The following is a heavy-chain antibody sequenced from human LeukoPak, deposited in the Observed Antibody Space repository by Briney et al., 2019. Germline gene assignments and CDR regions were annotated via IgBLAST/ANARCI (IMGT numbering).Heavy chain of an antibody. D-gene: IGHD3-10*01. J-gene: IGHJ3*02. CDR2: ISGSGSTI. Sequence: PGGSLRLSCAHSGFTFIAYEMNWVRQAPGRGLEWVSYISGSGSTIYYADSVKGRFTISRDNAKNSLYLQMNSLRAEDTAVYYCARDSVIRGVIRESGSAFDIWGQGTVVTVSS. CDR1: GFTFIAYE. CDR3: ARDSVIRGVIRESGSAFDI. V-gene: IGHV3-48*03.